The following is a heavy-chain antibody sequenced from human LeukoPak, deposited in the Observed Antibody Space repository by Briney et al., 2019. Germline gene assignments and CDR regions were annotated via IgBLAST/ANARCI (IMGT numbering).Heavy chain of an antibody. Sequence: SETLSLTCTVSGGSISSYYWSWIRQPPGKGLEWIGYIYYSGSTNYNPSLKSRVTISIDTSKNQFSLKLSSVTAADTAVYYCARRDYGDYVGNWYFDLWGRGTLVTVSS. J-gene: IGHJ2*01. CDR3: ARRDYGDYVGNWYFDL. CDR2: IYYSGST. V-gene: IGHV4-59*08. CDR1: GGSISSYY. D-gene: IGHD4-17*01.